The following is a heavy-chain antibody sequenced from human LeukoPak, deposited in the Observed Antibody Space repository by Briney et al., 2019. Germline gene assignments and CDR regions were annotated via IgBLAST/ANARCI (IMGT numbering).Heavy chain of an antibody. D-gene: IGHD3-22*01. V-gene: IGHV1-18*01. CDR2: ISAYNHNT. CDR1: GYTFTSYG. Sequence: ASVKVSCKASGYTFTSYGFSWVRQAPGQGLEWMGWISAYNHNTKYAQKLQGRVTMTTDTSTTTAYMELRSLRSDDTAVYYCARSDYYDTNGYFYWGQGTLVTVS. CDR3: ARSDYYDTNGYFY. J-gene: IGHJ4*02.